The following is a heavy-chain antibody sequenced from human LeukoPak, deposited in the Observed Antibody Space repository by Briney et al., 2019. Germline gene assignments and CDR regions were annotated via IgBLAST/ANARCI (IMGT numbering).Heavy chain of an antibody. J-gene: IGHJ4*02. Sequence: GGSLRLSCAASGFTFSSYAMSWVRQAPGKGLEWVSAISGSGGSTYYADSVKGRFTISGDNSKNTLYLQMNSLRAEDTAVYYWAKHRDIFYYFDYWGQGTLVTVSS. CDR1: GFTFSSYA. V-gene: IGHV3-23*01. CDR3: AKHRDIFYYFDY. CDR2: ISGSGGST. D-gene: IGHD2-15*01.